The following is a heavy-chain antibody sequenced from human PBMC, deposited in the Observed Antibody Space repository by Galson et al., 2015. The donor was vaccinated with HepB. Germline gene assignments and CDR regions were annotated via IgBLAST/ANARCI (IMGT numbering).Heavy chain of an antibody. CDR1: GFTFSSYG. CDR2: ISYNGSNK. J-gene: IGHJ6*02. V-gene: IGHV3-30*18. D-gene: IGHD6-19*01. CDR3: AKDKQWLSYYYYGIDV. Sequence: SLRLSCAASGFTFSSYGMHWVRQAPGKGLEWVAVISYNGSNKYHADSVKGRFTISRDNSKNTLYLQMNSLRAEDTAVYYCAKDKQWLSYYYYGIDVWGQGTTVTVSS.